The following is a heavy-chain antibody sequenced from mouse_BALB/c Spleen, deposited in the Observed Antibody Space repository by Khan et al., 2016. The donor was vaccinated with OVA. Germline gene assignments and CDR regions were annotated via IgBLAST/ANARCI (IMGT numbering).Heavy chain of an antibody. CDR3: SRSNGNYWFAY. CDR2: INTYTGEA. Sequence: QIQLVQSGPELKKPGETVKISCKASGYTLTDYGMNWVKQAPGKGLKWMGWINTYTGEATYADDFKGRFAFSLETSASTAYLQINNLQNEDTATYFCSRSNGNYWFAYWGQGTLVTVSA. V-gene: IGHV9-3-1*01. D-gene: IGHD2-1*01. CDR1: GYTLTDYG. J-gene: IGHJ3*01.